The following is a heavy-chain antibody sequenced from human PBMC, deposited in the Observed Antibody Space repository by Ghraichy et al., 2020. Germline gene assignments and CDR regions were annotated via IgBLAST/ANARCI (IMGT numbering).Heavy chain of an antibody. J-gene: IGHJ6*02. CDR2: RWYDGSHK. Sequence: GGSLRLSCAASGFSFSNYGMHWVRQAPRKGLEWVAVRWYDGSHKYYADFVKGRFTISRDNSKNTLYLQMNSLRAEDTAVYYCARDGRLITFGGVIVNRSYYSTMDVWGQGTTVTVSS. V-gene: IGHV3-33*01. CDR1: GFSFSNYG. CDR3: ARDGRLITFGGVIVNRSYYSTMDV. D-gene: IGHD3-16*02.